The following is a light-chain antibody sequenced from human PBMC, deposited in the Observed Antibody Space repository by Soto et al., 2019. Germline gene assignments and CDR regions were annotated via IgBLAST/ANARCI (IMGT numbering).Light chain of an antibody. CDR1: QSVSSN. CDR3: QQAYSFPIT. Sequence: EIVMTQSPSTLSVSPGERATLSCRASQSVSSNLAWYQQKPGQAPRLLIYGASTRATGIPARFSGSGSGTDFTLTINSLQPEDSATYYCQQAYSFPITFGQGTRLEI. V-gene: IGKV3-15*01. J-gene: IGKJ5*01. CDR2: GAS.